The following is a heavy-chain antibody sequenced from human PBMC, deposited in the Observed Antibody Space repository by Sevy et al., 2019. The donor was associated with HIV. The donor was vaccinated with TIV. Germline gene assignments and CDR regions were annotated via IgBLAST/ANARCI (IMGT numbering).Heavy chain of an antibody. CDR2: IYSGGST. V-gene: IGHV3-53*01. Sequence: GGSLRLSCAASGFIVSSNYMSWVRQAPGKGLEWFSVIYSGGSTYYTNSVKGRFTISRDNSKNTLYLQMNSLRAEDTAVYYCARDRNTAMVIGMDVWGQGTMVTVSS. D-gene: IGHD5-18*01. CDR1: GFIVSSNY. J-gene: IGHJ6*02. CDR3: ARDRNTAMVIGMDV.